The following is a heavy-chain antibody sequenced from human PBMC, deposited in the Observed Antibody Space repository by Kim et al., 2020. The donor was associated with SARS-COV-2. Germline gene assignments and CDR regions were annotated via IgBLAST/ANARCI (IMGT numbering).Heavy chain of an antibody. CDR2: IYTSGST. Sequence: SETLSLTCTVSGGSISSYYWSWIRQPAGKGLEWIGRIYTSGSTNYNPSLKSRVTMSVDTSKNQFSLKLSSVTAADTAVYYCARDLDIWNYYYGMDVWGQGTTVTVSS. CDR1: GGSISSYY. CDR3: ARDLDIWNYYYGMDV. D-gene: IGHD1-1*01. V-gene: IGHV4-4*07. J-gene: IGHJ6*02.